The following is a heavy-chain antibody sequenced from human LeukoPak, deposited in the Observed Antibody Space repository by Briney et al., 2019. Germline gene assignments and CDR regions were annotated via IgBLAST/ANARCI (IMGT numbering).Heavy chain of an antibody. D-gene: IGHD5-24*01. J-gene: IGHJ4*02. V-gene: IGHV3-30*01. CDR3: ARGPGVATIMTFDY. Sequence: GGSPRLSCAASGFTFSNYAMHWVRQAPGKGLEWVALISYDGSDKYYADSLKGRFTISRDNSKNTLYLEMNSLRTEDTAVYYCARGPGVATIMTFDYWGQGTLVTVSS. CDR2: ISYDGSDK. CDR1: GFTFSNYA.